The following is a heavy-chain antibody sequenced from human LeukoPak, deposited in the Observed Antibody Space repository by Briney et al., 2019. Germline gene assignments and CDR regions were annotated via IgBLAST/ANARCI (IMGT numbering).Heavy chain of an antibody. D-gene: IGHD7-27*01. V-gene: IGHV1-2*02. CDR1: GYTLTGYY. CDR3: ARSWGSDWYFDL. J-gene: IGHJ2*01. Sequence: ASVKVSCKASGYTLTGYYMHWVRQAPGQGLEWMGWINPNSGATKYAQKFQGRVTMTRDTSISTAYMELSRLRSDDTAVYYCARSWGSDWYFDLWGRGTLVTVSS. CDR2: INPNSGAT.